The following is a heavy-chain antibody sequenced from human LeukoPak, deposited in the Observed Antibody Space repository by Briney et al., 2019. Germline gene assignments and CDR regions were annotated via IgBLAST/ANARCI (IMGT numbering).Heavy chain of an antibody. Sequence: ASMKVSCKASGYSFTGYYMHWVRQAPGHGLEWMGCINPNSGGTDYAQKFQGGVTMTRDTSISTAYMELSRLTSDDTAVYYCAGLSGYDPYYFDYWGQGTLVAVSS. D-gene: IGHD5-12*01. V-gene: IGHV1-2*02. J-gene: IGHJ4*02. CDR1: GYSFTGYY. CDR3: AGLSGYDPYYFDY. CDR2: INPNSGGT.